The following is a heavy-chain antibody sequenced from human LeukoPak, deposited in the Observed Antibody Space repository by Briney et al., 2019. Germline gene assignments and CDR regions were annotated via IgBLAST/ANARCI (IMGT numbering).Heavy chain of an antibody. D-gene: IGHD6-13*01. CDR1: GGSFSGYY. Sequence: SETLSLTCAVYGGSFSGYYWSWIRQPPGKGLEWIGEINHSGSTNYNPSLKSRVTISVDTSRNQFSLKLSSVTAADTAVYYCARVKKAAAFNWFDPWGQGTLVTVSS. CDR3: ARVKKAAAFNWFDP. V-gene: IGHV4-34*01. J-gene: IGHJ5*02. CDR2: INHSGST.